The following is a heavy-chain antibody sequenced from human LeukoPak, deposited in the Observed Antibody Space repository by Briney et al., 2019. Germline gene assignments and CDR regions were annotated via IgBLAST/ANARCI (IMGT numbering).Heavy chain of an antibody. CDR1: GGSFSGYY. J-gene: IGHJ4*02. V-gene: IGHV4-34*01. Sequence: PSETLSLTCAVYGGSFSGYYWSWIRQPPGKGLEWIGEINHSGSTNYNPSLKSRVTISVDTSKNQFSLKLSSVTAADTAVYYCARRGQQLYNYWGQGTLVTVSS. CDR3: ARRGQQLYNY. D-gene: IGHD6-13*01. CDR2: INHSGST.